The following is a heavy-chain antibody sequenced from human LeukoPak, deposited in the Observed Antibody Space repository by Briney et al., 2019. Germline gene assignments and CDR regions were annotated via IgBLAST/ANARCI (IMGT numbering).Heavy chain of an antibody. J-gene: IGHJ3*02. V-gene: IGHV4-39*01. Sequence: PSETLSLTCTVSGGSISSSSYYWGWIRQPPGKGLEWIGSIYYSGSTYYNPSLKSRVTISVDTSKNQFSLEVTSVTAADTAVYYCARRGGSPLGAFDIWSQGTMVTVSS. CDR3: ARRGGSPLGAFDI. D-gene: IGHD1-26*01. CDR2: IYYSGST. CDR1: GGSISSSSYY.